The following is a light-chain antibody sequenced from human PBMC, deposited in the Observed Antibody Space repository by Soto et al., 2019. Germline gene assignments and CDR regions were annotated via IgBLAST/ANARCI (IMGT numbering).Light chain of an antibody. CDR2: GAS. J-gene: IGKJ1*01. CDR1: QSITSHS. V-gene: IGKV3-20*01. Sequence: DIVLTQSPGTLSLSPGERATLSCRASQSITSHSLAWYQQKPGQAPRLLIYGASSRATGIPDRFSGSGSGTYFTLTISRLEPEDFAVYYCQRYGTSTTFGQGTKVDIK. CDR3: QRYGTSTT.